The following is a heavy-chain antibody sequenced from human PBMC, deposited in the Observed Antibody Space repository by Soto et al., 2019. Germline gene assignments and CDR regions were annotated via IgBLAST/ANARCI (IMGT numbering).Heavy chain of an antibody. CDR3: ATTYGSGSYVDY. CDR2: IIPIFGTA. V-gene: IGHV1-69*13. D-gene: IGHD3-10*01. CDR1: GGTFSSYA. Sequence: ASVKVSCKASGGTFSSYAISWVRQAPGQGLEWMGGIIPIFGTANYAQKFQGRVTITADESTSTAYMELSSLRSEDTAVYYCATTYGSGSYVDYWGQGTLVTVSS. J-gene: IGHJ4*02.